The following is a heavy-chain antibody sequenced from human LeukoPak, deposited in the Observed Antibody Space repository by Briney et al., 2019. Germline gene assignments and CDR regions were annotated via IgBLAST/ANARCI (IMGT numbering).Heavy chain of an antibody. J-gene: IGHJ6*02. CDR2: ISGSGGRT. D-gene: IGHD1-20*01. V-gene: IGHV3-23*01. CDR3: AKRGSITEANYYYAMDV. Sequence: GGSLRLSCLTSGFTLSTNAMSWVRQAPGKGLEWVSGISGSGGRTYYADSVKGRFTISRDNSKNTMYVQMNSLRAEDTAVYYCAKRGSITEANYYYAMDVWGQGTTVIVSS. CDR1: GFTLSTNA.